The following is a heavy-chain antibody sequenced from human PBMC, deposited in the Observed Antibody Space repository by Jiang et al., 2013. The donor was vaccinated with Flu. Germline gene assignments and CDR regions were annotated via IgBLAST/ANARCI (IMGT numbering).Heavy chain of an antibody. D-gene: IGHD2-2*01. CDR1: GGSFSGYY. CDR2: MKINHSGST. V-gene: IGHV4-34*01. Sequence: LLKPSETLSLTCAVYGGSFSGYYWTWIRQPPGKGLEWIGEMKINHSGSTNYNPSLKSRVTISVDTSKNQFSLKLSSVTAADTAVYYCARPQKGLGPAAAYNWFDPWG. J-gene: IGHJ5*02. CDR3: ARPQKGLGPAAAYNWFDP.